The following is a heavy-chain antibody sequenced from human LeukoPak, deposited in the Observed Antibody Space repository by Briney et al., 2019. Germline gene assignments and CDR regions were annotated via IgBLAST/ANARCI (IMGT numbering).Heavy chain of an antibody. V-gene: IGHV3-74*01. Sequence: PGGSLRLSCAASGFTFGNFWMHWARQTPGKGLAWLARINSDGSGTSYADSVKGRFTISRDNAKNTLFLQMNSLRAEDTAVYYCLDGCGASGGYWGQGTLVTVSS. CDR1: GFTFGNFW. J-gene: IGHJ4*02. CDR2: INSDGSGT. D-gene: IGHD1-1*01. CDR3: LDGCGASGGY.